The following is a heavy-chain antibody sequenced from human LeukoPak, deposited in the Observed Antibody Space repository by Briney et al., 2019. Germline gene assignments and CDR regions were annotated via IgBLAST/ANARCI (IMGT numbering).Heavy chain of an antibody. CDR1: GFTFSSYG. V-gene: IGHV3-30*18. Sequence: PGGSLRLSCAASGFTFSSYGMHWVRQAPGKGLEWVAVISYDGSNKYYADSVKGRFTISRDNSKNTLYLQMNSLRAEDTAVYYCAKRLGGCSSTSCYGGAPSYWGQGTLVTVSS. CDR3: AKRLGGCSSTSCYGGAPSY. D-gene: IGHD2-2*01. J-gene: IGHJ4*02. CDR2: ISYDGSNK.